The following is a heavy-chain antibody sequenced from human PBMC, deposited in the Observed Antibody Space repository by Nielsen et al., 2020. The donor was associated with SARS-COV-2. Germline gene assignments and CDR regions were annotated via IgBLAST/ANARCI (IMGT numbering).Heavy chain of an antibody. CDR1: GFTFSSYS. CDR2: IKQDGSEK. D-gene: IGHD6-13*01. J-gene: IGHJ4*02. Sequence: GESLKISCAASGFTFSSYSMSWVRQAPGKGLEWVANIKQDGSEKYYVDSVKGRFTISRDNAKNSLYLQMNSLRAEDTAVYYCARVPGSSWYFDYWGQGTLVTVSS. CDR3: ARVPGSSWYFDY. V-gene: IGHV3-7*05.